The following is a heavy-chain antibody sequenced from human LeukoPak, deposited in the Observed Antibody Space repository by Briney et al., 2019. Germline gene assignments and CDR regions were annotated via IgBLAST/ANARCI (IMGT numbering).Heavy chain of an antibody. D-gene: IGHD5-18*01. CDR3: TREDKRGIQLWSTPYYFDY. J-gene: IGHJ4*02. V-gene: IGHV3-49*04. CDR2: IRNKVYGGKE. Sequence: SLRLSCTAFLFTSCDYTMSCGPETPGGGLWRVGFIRNKVYGGKEEYAASVKGRFTISRDDSKSIAYLQMNSLKTEDTAVYYCTREDKRGIQLWSTPYYFDYWGQGTLVTVSS. CDR1: LFTSCDYT.